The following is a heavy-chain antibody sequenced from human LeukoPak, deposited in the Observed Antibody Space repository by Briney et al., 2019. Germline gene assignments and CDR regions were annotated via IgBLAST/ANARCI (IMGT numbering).Heavy chain of an antibody. V-gene: IGHV3-30*18. CDR1: GFTFSSYS. CDR3: AKEGTPHVSTWYDL. Sequence: PGGSLRLSCAASGFTFSSYSMNWVRQAPGKGLEWVAVISYEGGTQHYADSVKGRFIISRDNPRNTLYLQMNILRTEDTAVYYCAKEGTPHVSTWYDLWGQGTQVIVSS. D-gene: IGHD3-10*01. J-gene: IGHJ5*02. CDR2: ISYEGGTQ.